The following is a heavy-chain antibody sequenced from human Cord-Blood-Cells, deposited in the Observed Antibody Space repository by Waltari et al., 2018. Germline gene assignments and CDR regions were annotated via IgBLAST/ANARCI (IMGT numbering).Heavy chain of an antibody. CDR3: ARGGGRNGADY. J-gene: IGHJ4*02. D-gene: IGHD3-16*01. V-gene: IGHV4-34*01. CDR2: INHSGST. CDR1: GGSFRGYY. Sequence: QVQLQQWGAGLLKPSATLSLTCAVYGGSFRGYYWSWIRQPPGKGLEWIGEINHSGSTNYNPSLKSRVTISVDTSKNQFSLKLSSVTAADTAVYYCARGGGRNGADYWGQGTLVTVSS.